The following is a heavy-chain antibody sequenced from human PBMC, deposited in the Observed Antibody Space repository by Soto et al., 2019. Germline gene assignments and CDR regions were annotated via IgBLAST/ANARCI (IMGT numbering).Heavy chain of an antibody. V-gene: IGHV4-4*02. J-gene: IGHJ4*02. CDR2: IHHTGTT. CDR1: GASVSGNNW. CDR3: ARSDYVWGLSAFG. Sequence: QVQLQESGPRLVEPSGTLSLTCTVSGASVSGNNWWNWVRQPPGQGLEWIAEIHHTGTTNYNPSLKSRVTLSIDKAKTQGTRKVKSVTAADTAVDYGARSDYVWGLSAFGWGQGTRVTVAS. D-gene: IGHD3-16*01.